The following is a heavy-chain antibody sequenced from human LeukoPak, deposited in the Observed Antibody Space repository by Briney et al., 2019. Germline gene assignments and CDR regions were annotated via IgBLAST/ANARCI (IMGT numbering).Heavy chain of an antibody. Sequence: ASVKVSCKASGYTFTSYGISWVRQAPGQGLEWMGWISAYNGNTNYAQELQGRVTMTTDTFTSTAYMELRSLRSDDTAVYYCASTALRYFDWLLAPYYYYGMDVWGQGTTVTVSS. CDR2: ISAYNGNT. CDR1: GYTFTSYG. D-gene: IGHD3-9*01. V-gene: IGHV1-18*01. CDR3: ASTALRYFDWLLAPYYYYGMDV. J-gene: IGHJ6*02.